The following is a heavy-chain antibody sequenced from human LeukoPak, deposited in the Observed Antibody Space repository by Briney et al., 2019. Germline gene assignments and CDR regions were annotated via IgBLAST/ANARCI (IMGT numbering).Heavy chain of an antibody. CDR2: IYHSGRT. V-gene: IGHV4-38-2*02. CDR1: GSSISIGYY. D-gene: IGHD4-23*01. CDR3: ARVATTVVTPDSFHY. Sequence: SETLFLTCSVSGSSISIGYYWGWIRQPPGKGLEWIGSIYHSGRTHYNPSLKSRITISVDTSKNQFFLKLKSVMAADTAVYYCARVATTVVTPDSFHYWGQGTLITVSS. J-gene: IGHJ4*02.